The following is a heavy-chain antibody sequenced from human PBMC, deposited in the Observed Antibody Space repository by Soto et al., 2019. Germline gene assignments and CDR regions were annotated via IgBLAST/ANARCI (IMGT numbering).Heavy chain of an antibody. D-gene: IGHD3-22*01. J-gene: IGHJ4*02. CDR2: IYYSGST. CDR3: ARESDRYYYDSSGYTFDY. Sequence: QVQLQESGPGLVKPSQTLSLTCTVSGGSISSGDYYWSWIRQPPGKGLEWLGYIYYSGSTYYNPSLKSRVTLSVDTSKNQFSLKLSSVTAADTAVYYCARESDRYYYDSSGYTFDYWGQGTLVTVSS. CDR1: GGSISSGDYY. V-gene: IGHV4-30-4*01.